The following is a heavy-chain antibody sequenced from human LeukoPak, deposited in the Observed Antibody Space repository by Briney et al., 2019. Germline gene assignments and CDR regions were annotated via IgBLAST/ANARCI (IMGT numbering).Heavy chain of an antibody. Sequence: SETLSLTCTVSGGSISSSSYYWGWIRQPPGKGLEWIGSINYSGSTYYNPSLKSRVTISVDTSENQFSLKLSSVTAADTAVYYCARRPQSYIDVWGKGTTVTVSS. V-gene: IGHV4-39*01. CDR1: GGSISSSSYY. CDR3: ARRPQSYIDV. J-gene: IGHJ6*03. CDR2: INYSGST.